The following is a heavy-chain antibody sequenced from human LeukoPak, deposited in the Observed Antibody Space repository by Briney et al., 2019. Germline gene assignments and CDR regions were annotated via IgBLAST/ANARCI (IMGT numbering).Heavy chain of an antibody. D-gene: IGHD1-26*01. CDR2: IYPGDPDT. V-gene: IGHV5-51*01. CDR3: ARLGAAFDY. J-gene: IGHJ4*02. CDR1: GSSFTSYW. Sequence: GGSLKISGQGPGSSFTSYWIGWGRQMPRKGRGWMGIIYPGDPDTRYSSSFQGQVHISADKSISTAYLQWSSLKASDTAMYYCARLGAAFDYWGQGTLVTVSS.